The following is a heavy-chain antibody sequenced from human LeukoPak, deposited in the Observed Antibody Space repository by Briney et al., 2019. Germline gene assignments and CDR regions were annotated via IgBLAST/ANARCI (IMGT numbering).Heavy chain of an antibody. CDR3: ARALTTLTYEGY. CDR2: ISGSNSYI. J-gene: IGHJ4*02. CDR1: GFTFSNHA. Sequence: AGGSLRLSCAASGFTFSNHAMSWVRQAPEKGLEWVSSISGSNSYIFYADSVKGRFTVSRDNAKDSLYLQMNSLRAEDTAVYYCARALTTLTYEGYWGQGTLVTVSS. V-gene: IGHV3-21*01. D-gene: IGHD1-1*01.